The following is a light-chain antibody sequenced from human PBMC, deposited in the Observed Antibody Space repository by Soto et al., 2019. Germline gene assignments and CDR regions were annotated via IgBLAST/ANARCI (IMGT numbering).Light chain of an antibody. CDR1: QSISSY. CDR3: QQSYSTPRT. J-gene: IGKJ1*01. V-gene: IGKV1-39*01. Sequence: DIQMTQSPSSLSASVGDRVTITCRASQSISSYLNWYQQNPGKAPKLLIYAASSLQSGVPSRFSGSGSGTDFTLSSSSLQPEAFATYYCQQSYSTPRTFGQGTKVEIK. CDR2: AAS.